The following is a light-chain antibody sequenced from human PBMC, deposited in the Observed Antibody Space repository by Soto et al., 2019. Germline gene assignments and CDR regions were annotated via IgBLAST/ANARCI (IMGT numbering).Light chain of an antibody. CDR3: QQYHNWPPQYT. CDR2: GAS. CDR1: QTISSN. Sequence: EIVMTQSPATLSVSPGERVTLSCRASQTISSNLSWYQQKPGPAPRLLIHGASSRASGVPDRCRGRGSGSDFTLTISSLQSEDFAVDWCQQYHNWPPQYTFSQGTKLQIK. V-gene: IGKV3-15*01. J-gene: IGKJ2*01.